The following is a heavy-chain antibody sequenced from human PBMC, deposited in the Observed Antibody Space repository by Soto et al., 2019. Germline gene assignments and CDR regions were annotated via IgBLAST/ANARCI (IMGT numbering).Heavy chain of an antibody. CDR2: INAGNGNT. CDR1: GYTFTSYA. Sequence: QVQLVQSGAEEKKPGASVKVSCKASGYTFTSYAMHWVRQAPGQRLEWMGWINAGNGNTKYSQKFQGRVTITRDTAASTAYMELSSLRSEDTAVYYCARASIGWGGDPTRVDYWGQGTLVTVSS. CDR3: ARASIGWGGDPTRVDY. J-gene: IGHJ4*02. V-gene: IGHV1-3*05. D-gene: IGHD3-16*01.